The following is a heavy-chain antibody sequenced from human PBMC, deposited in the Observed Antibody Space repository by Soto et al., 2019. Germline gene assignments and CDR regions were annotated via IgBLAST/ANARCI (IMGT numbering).Heavy chain of an antibody. CDR1: GFTFSTYA. J-gene: IGHJ4*02. D-gene: IGHD2-21*01. Sequence: GGSLRLSCTASGFTFSTYAMTWVRQAPGRGLEWVSTILHDETPFYTDSVKGRFTISRDNVGGTLYLQKNGLRVEDAALYFCAKDLFPTSGQRFFFESWGQGSLVTVSS. CDR2: ILHDETP. CDR3: AKDLFPTSGQRFFFES. V-gene: IGHV3-23*01.